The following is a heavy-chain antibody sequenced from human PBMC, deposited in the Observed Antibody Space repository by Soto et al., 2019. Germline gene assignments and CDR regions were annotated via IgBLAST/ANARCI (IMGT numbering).Heavy chain of an antibody. V-gene: IGHV4-39*01. Sequence: PSETLSLTCTVSGDSISSSSYYWGWIRQPPGRGLEWIGSMDYSGSYHYKSSIKSRVTISVDTSKNQLSLKLSSVTAADTDVYYCERHRSRYSNMTPFDYWAQGKMVTGS. D-gene: IGHD6-13*01. CDR3: ERHRSRYSNMTPFDY. CDR1: GDSISSSSYY. CDR2: MDYSGSY. J-gene: IGHJ4*02.